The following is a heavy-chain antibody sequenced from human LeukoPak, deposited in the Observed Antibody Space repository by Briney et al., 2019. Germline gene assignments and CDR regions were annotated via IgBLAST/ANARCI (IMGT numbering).Heavy chain of an antibody. CDR2: VHYSGST. J-gene: IGHJ4*02. CDR3: ARDPTTQTFDY. Sequence: ESSETLSLTCTVSGGSISNYYWSWIRQSPGKGLEWIGYVHYSGSTNYNPSLKRRVTISVDTSKNQSSLKLSSVTAADTAVYYCARDPTTQTFDYWGQGTLVTVSS. CDR1: GGSISNYY. D-gene: IGHD4-11*01. V-gene: IGHV4-59*01.